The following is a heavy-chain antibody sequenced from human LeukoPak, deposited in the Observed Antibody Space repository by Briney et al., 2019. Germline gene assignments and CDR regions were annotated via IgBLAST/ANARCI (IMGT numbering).Heavy chain of an antibody. CDR1: GYTFTSYG. J-gene: IGHJ4*02. CDR2: INPNTGNP. D-gene: IGHD6-13*01. CDR3: ARGGRVWIAAAGTIDY. V-gene: IGHV7-4-1*02. Sequence: GASVKVSCKASGYTFTSYGISWVRQAPGQGLEGMGWINPNTGNPTYAQGFTGRFVFSLDTSVSTAYLQISSPKAEDTAVYYRARGGRVWIAAAGTIDYWGQGTLVTVSS.